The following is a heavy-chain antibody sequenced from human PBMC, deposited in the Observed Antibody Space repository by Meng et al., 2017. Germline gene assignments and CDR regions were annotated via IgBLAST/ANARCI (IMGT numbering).Heavy chain of an antibody. CDR1: GFTFSDYY. CDR2: ISSSGSTI. J-gene: IGHJ4*02. Sequence: GGSLRLSCAASGFTFSDYYMSWIRQAPGKGLEWVSYISSSGSTIYYADSVKGRFIISRDNAKNSLYLQMNSLRAEDTAVYYCARENFGYYYKYYFDYWGQGTLVTVSS. V-gene: IGHV3-11*04. D-gene: IGHD3-22*01. CDR3: ARENFGYYYKYYFDY.